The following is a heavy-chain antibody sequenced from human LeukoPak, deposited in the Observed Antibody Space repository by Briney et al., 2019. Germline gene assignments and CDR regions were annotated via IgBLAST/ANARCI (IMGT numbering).Heavy chain of an antibody. Sequence: SETLSLTCTVSGGSISSSSYYCGWIRQPPGKGLEWIGSIYYSGSTYYNPSLKSRVTISVDTSKNQFSLKLSSVTAADTAVYYCARHFTSGSYSPAGYWGQGTLVTVSS. CDR2: IYYSGST. CDR1: GGSISSSSYY. J-gene: IGHJ4*02. D-gene: IGHD1-26*01. CDR3: ARHFTSGSYSPAGY. V-gene: IGHV4-39*01.